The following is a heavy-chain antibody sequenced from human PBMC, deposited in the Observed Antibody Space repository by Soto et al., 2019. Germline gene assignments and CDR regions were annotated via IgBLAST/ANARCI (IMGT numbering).Heavy chain of an antibody. Sequence: SETLSLTCAVYGGSFSGYYWSWIRQPPGKGLEWIGEINHSGSTNYNPSLKSRVTISVDTSKNQFSLKLSSVTAADTAVYYCAGGLYAHYYYGMDVWGQGTTVTVSS. CDR3: AGGLYAHYYYGMDV. D-gene: IGHD2-8*01. CDR2: INHSGST. J-gene: IGHJ6*02. CDR1: GGSFSGYY. V-gene: IGHV4-34*01.